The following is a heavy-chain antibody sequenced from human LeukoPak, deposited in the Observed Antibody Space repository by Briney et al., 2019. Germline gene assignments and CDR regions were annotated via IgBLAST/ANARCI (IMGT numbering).Heavy chain of an antibody. CDR3: ARDTKSGYYSLFQH. J-gene: IGHJ1*01. CDR1: GFTFSSYG. D-gene: IGHD3-22*01. Sequence: GRSLRLSCAASGFTFSSYGMHWVRQAPGKGLEWVAVIWYDGSNKYYADSVKGRFTISRDNSKDTLYLQMNSLRAEDTAVYYCARDTKSGYYSLFQHWGQGTLVTVSS. V-gene: IGHV3-33*01. CDR2: IWYDGSNK.